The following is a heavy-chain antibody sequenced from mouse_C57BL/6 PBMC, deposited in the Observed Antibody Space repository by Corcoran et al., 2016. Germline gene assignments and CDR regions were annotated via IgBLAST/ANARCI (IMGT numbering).Heavy chain of an antibody. CDR1: GYTFTDYY. CDR3: ARWAGKVFAY. V-gene: IGHV1-76*01. Sequence: VQLKKSGGELVRPGASVKLFCKAYGYTFTDYYINWVKQRPGQGLEWIARMYPGSGNTYYNEKFKGNATLTAEKSSSTAYMKLSSLTSEDSAFYFCARWAGKVFAYGGQGTLVTVSA. CDR2: MYPGSGNT. D-gene: IGHD3-3*01. J-gene: IGHJ3*01.